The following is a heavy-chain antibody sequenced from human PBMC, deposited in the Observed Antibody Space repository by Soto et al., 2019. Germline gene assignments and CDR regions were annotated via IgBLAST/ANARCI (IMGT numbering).Heavy chain of an antibody. CDR1: GYTFTSYA. CDR2: INAGNGNT. D-gene: IGHD3-9*01. V-gene: IGHV1-3*01. CDR3: ARDRDGPLQNVLRYFDWFPPLDY. J-gene: IGHJ4*02. Sequence: GASVKVSCKASGYTFTSYAMHWVRQAPGQRLEWMGWINAGNGNTKYSQKFQGRVTITRDTSASTAYMELSSLRSEDTAVYYCARDRDGPLQNVLRYFDWFPPLDYWGQGTLVTVSS.